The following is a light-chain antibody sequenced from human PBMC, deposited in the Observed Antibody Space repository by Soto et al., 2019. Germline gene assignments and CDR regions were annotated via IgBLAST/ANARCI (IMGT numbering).Light chain of an antibody. CDR2: EVS. J-gene: IGLJ1*01. CDR1: SSDVGGYHY. Sequence: QSALTQPASVSGSPGQSITISCTGTSSDVGGYHYVSWYQQHPGKAPKLMIYEVSNRPSGVSNRFSGSKSGNTASLTISGLQAEDEDDYYCSSYTSSSPYVFGTGTKVTVL. V-gene: IGLV2-14*01. CDR3: SSYTSSSPYV.